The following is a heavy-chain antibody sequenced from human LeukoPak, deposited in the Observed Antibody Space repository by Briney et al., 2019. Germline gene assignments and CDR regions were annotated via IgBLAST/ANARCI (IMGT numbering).Heavy chain of an antibody. CDR3: ARMSDSSGYYYYFDY. Sequence: TLSLTCTVSGGSISSYYWSWIRQPPGKALEWLARIDWDDDKYYSTSLKTRLTISKDTSKNQVVLTMTNMDPVDTATYYCARMSDSSGYYYYFDYWGQGTLVTVSS. CDR2: IDWDDDK. CDR1: GGSISSYYW. D-gene: IGHD3-22*01. V-gene: IGHV2-70*11. J-gene: IGHJ4*02.